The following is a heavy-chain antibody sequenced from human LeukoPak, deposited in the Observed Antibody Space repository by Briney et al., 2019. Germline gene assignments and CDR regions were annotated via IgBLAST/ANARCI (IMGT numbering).Heavy chain of an antibody. V-gene: IGHV3-48*03. Sequence: GGSLRLSCAASGFTFSSYEMNWVRQAPGKGLEWVSYISSSGSTIYYADSVEGRFTISRDNAKNSLYLQMNSLRAEDTAVYYCARVEYSSSFGDYWGQGTLVTVSS. CDR2: ISSSGSTI. D-gene: IGHD6-6*01. CDR3: ARVEYSSSFGDY. J-gene: IGHJ4*02. CDR1: GFTFSSYE.